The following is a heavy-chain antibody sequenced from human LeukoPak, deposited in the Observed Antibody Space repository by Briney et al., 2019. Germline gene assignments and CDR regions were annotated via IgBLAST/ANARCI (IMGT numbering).Heavy chain of an antibody. Sequence: SETLSLTCAVYGGSFSGYYWSWIRQPPGKGLEWIGEINHSGSTNYNPSLKSRVTISVDTSKNQFSLKLSSVTAADTAVYYCAREPLRYWGQGTLVTVSS. CDR1: GGSFSGYY. V-gene: IGHV4-34*01. J-gene: IGHJ4*02. CDR2: INHSGST. CDR3: AREPLRY.